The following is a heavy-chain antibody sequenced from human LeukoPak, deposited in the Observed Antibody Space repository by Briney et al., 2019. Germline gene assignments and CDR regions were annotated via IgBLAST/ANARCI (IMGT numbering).Heavy chain of an antibody. J-gene: IGHJ4*02. D-gene: IGHD5-24*01. V-gene: IGHV4-59*11. CDR2: IYNSGST. CDR3: AVGPNYYYFDY. CDR1: GASNTNQY. Sequence: KPSETLSFTCSVSGASNTNQYRSWVRQPPGKGLEWIGYIYNSGSTNNNPSLKSRVTISVDTSKNQFSLKLSSVTYTDTAVYYCAVGPNYYYFDYWGQGTLLTVSS.